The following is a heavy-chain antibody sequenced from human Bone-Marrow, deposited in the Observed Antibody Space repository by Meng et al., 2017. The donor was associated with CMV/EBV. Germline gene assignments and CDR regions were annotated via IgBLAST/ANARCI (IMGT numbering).Heavy chain of an antibody. V-gene: IGHV1-69*10. CDR1: GGTFSSYA. CDR2: IIPILGIA. D-gene: IGHD5-18*01. Sequence: SVKVSCKASGGTFSSYAISWVRQAPGQGLEWMGGIIPILGIANYAQKFQGRVTITADKSTSTAYMELSSLRSEDTAVYYCARAQDYGGYSGWRYFDYWGQGNLVTVSS. J-gene: IGHJ4*02. CDR3: ARAQDYGGYSGWRYFDY.